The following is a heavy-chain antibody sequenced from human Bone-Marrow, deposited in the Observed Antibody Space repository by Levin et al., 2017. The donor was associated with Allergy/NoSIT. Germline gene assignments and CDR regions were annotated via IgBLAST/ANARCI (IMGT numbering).Heavy chain of an antibody. CDR1: GFTFSSYG. J-gene: IGHJ3*02. V-gene: IGHV3-30*18. CDR2: ISYDGSNK. Sequence: GESLKISCAASGFTFSSYGMHWVRQAPGKGLEWVAVISYDGSNKYYADSVKGRFTISRDNSKNTLYLQMNSLRAEDTAVYYCAKDTVDELVGARAFGAFDSWGQGTMVTVSS. CDR3: AKDTVDELVGARAFGAFDS. D-gene: IGHD1-26*01.